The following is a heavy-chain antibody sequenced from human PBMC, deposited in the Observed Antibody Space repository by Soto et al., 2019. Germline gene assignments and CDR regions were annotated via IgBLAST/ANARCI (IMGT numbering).Heavy chain of an antibody. V-gene: IGHV4-59*11. D-gene: IGHD3-3*01. CDR3: KRGVYDYWSGYYAGSGLDV. J-gene: IGHJ6*02. CDR2: IYYDGST. CDR1: GASIKSRY. Sequence: PSETLSLTCTVSGASIKSRYWSWIRQSPEKGLEWIGYIYYDGSTDYNPSLKSRVTISVDRSQSQFSLRLTDVTAADTAVYYCKRGVYDYWSGYYAGSGLDVWGQGTTVTVSS.